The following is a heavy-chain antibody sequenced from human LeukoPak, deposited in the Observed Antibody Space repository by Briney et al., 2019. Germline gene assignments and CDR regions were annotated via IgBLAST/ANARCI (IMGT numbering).Heavy chain of an antibody. V-gene: IGHV3-23*01. J-gene: IGHJ5*02. Sequence: GGSLRLSCAASGFTFSSYDMSWVRQAPGKGLEWVSAISGSGGLTYYADSVKGRFTISRDNSNNTMSLQINSLGAEDTAVYYCAKHDPHRSWYDEYWFDPWGQGTLVTVSS. CDR2: ISGSGGLT. CDR3: AKHDPHRSWYDEYWFDP. D-gene: IGHD6-13*01. CDR1: GFTFSSYD.